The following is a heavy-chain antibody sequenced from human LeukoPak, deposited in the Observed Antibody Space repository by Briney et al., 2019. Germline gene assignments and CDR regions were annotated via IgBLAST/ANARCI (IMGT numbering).Heavy chain of an antibody. CDR3: ARARGYSYGLFDY. CDR1: GFTFSSYS. Sequence: GSLRLSCAASGFTFSSYSMNWVRQPPGKGLEWIGEINHSGSTNYNPSLKSRVTISVDTSKNQFSLKLSSVTAADTAVYYCARARGYSYGLFDYWGQGTLVTVSS. D-gene: IGHD5-18*01. CDR2: INHSGST. J-gene: IGHJ4*02. V-gene: IGHV4-34*01.